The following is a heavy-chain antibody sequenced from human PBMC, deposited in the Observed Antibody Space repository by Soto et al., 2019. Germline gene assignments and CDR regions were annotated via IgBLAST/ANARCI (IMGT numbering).Heavy chain of an antibody. CDR1: GASISAYA. V-gene: IGHV4-4*07. CDR3: ARGPYSSGWYVVDY. D-gene: IGHD6-19*01. J-gene: IGHJ4*02. Sequence: QVQLQESGPGLVKPSETLSLTCTVSGASISAYAWSWIRQPAGKGLEWMGRLYSSGNTNYNPSFKSRLTMSADTSKDQFSLKLSFVTAADTAVYYCARGPYSSGWYVVDYWGQGTLVSVYS. CDR2: LYSSGNT.